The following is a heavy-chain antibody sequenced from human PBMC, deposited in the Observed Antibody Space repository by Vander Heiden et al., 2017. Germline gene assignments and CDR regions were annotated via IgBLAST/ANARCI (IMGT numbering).Heavy chain of an antibody. CDR1: GFTFSHYA. V-gene: IGHV3-23*01. D-gene: IGHD6-6*01. CDR3: AKDFEYSGSSLDY. J-gene: IGHJ4*02. Sequence: EVQLLESGGGLVQPGGSLRLSCAASGFTFSHYAMSWVRQAPGKGLEWVSGISVSGGSTSYADSVKGRFTISRDTSKNTLYLQMNSLRAEDTAVYYCAKDFEYSGSSLDYWGQGTLVTVSS. CDR2: ISVSGGST.